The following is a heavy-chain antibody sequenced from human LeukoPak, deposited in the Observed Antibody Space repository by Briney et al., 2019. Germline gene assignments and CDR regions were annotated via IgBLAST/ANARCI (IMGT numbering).Heavy chain of an antibody. J-gene: IGHJ4*02. D-gene: IGHD3-22*01. CDR1: GGSFSGYY. V-gene: IGHV4-34*01. Sequence: SETLSLTCAVYGGSFSGYYWSWIRQPPGKGLEWIREINHSGSTNYNPSLKSRVTISVDTSKNQFSLKLSSVTAADTAVYYCARGLGYYYDSRGNLALGYYFDYWGQGTVVTVSS. CDR2: INHSGST. CDR3: ARGLGYYYDSRGNLALGYYFDY.